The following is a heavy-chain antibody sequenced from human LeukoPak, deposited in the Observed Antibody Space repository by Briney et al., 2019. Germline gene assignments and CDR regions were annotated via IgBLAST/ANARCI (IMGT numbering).Heavy chain of an antibody. CDR3: ARDTWTTVRYFDY. D-gene: IGHD4-17*01. CDR1: GGSISSSSYY. V-gene: IGHV4-39*07. CDR2: IYYSGST. J-gene: IGHJ4*02. Sequence: SETLSLTCTVSGGSISSSSYYWGWIRQPPGKGLEWIGSIYYSGSTYYNPSLKSRVTISVDTSKNQFSLKLSSVTAADTAVYYCARDTWTTVRYFDYWGQGTLVTVSS.